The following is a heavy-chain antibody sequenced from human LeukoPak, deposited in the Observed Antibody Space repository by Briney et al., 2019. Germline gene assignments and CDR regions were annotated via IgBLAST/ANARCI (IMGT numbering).Heavy chain of an antibody. V-gene: IGHV3-9*01. Sequence: HPGGSLRLSCAASGFTFDDYAMQWVRQAPGKGLEWVSGISWNSGSIGYADSVKGRFTISRDNAKNSLYLQMNSLRAEDTALYYCAKDMNGDYEGMDVWGQGTTVTVSS. J-gene: IGHJ6*02. CDR3: AKDMNGDYEGMDV. CDR2: ISWNSGSI. D-gene: IGHD4-17*01. CDR1: GFTFDDYA.